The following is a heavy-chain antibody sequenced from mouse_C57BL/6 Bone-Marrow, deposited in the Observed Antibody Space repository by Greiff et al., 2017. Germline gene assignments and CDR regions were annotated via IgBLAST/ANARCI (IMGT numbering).Heavy chain of an antibody. CDR3: ARDHYYGSRSWFAY. Sequence: QVQLQQSGAELVRPGTSVKVSCKASGYAFTNYLIEWVKQRPGQGLEWIGVINPGSGGTNYNEKFKGKATLTADKSSSTAYMQLSSLPSEDSAVYFCARDHYYGSRSWFAYGGQGTLVTVSA. CDR1: GYAFTNYL. CDR2: INPGSGGT. J-gene: IGHJ3*01. V-gene: IGHV1-54*01. D-gene: IGHD1-1*01.